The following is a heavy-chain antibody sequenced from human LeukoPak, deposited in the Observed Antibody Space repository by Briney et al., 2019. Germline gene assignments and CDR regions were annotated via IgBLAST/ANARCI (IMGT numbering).Heavy chain of an antibody. CDR2: INPSGGST. CDR1: GFTFTSSA. Sequence: ASVKVSCKASGFTFTSSAMQWVRQAPGQGLEWMGIINPSGGSTSYAQKFQGRVTMTRDTSTSTVYMELSSLRSEDTAVYYCARVYSSSWSYFDYWGQGTLVTVSS. CDR3: ARVYSSSWSYFDY. D-gene: IGHD6-13*01. J-gene: IGHJ4*02. V-gene: IGHV1-46*01.